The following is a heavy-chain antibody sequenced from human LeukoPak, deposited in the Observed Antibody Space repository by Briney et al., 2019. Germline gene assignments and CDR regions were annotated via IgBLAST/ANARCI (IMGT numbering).Heavy chain of an antibody. CDR3: ASGFLSAYCGGDCPPGY. D-gene: IGHD2-21*02. Sequence: SETLSLTCTVSGGSISSYYWSWIRQPPGKGLEWIGYIYYSGSTNYNPSLKRRVTISVDTSKNQFSLKLRSVTAGDTAVYYCASGFLSAYCGGDCPPGYWGQGTLVTVSS. CDR1: GGSISSYY. CDR2: IYYSGST. V-gene: IGHV4-59*01. J-gene: IGHJ4*02.